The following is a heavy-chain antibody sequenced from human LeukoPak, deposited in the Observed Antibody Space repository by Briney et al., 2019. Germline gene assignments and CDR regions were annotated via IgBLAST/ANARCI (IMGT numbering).Heavy chain of an antibody. D-gene: IGHD4-23*01. Sequence: TSETLSLTCIVSGGSINSSSYYWGWIRQPPGKGLEWIGSIYYSGSTYYNPSLKSRVTISVDTSKNQFSLKLSSVTAADTAVYYCASPTLGGPLFLSTVVTPQRFSWGQGTLVTVSS. V-gene: IGHV4-39*01. CDR2: IYYSGST. J-gene: IGHJ5*02. CDR1: GGSINSSSYY. CDR3: ASPTLGGPLFLSTVVTPQRFS.